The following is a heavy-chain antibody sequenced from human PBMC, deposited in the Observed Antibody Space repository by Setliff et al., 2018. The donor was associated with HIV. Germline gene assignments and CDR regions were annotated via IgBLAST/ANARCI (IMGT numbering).Heavy chain of an antibody. V-gene: IGHV4-38-2*01. CDR1: NYSISSDYY. J-gene: IGHJ4*02. D-gene: IGHD3-16*01. CDR3: ASWGAGSNSGFDY. Sequence: PSETLSLTCAVSNYSISSDYYWVWIRQPPGKGLEWIGSIYHGGSTYYNPSLKSRVTISVDTSKNQFSLKLSSVTAADTAVYYCASWGAGSNSGFDYWGRGTLVTVSS. CDR2: IYHGGST.